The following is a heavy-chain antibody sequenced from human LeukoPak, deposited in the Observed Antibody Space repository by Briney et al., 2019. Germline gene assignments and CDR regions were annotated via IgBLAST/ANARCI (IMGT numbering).Heavy chain of an antibody. CDR1: GFTFSSFW. CDR3: ARAWDSGTVAVAGYFDY. V-gene: IGHV3-7*01. CDR2: IKQDGSEK. J-gene: IGHJ4*02. D-gene: IGHD6-19*01. Sequence: GDSLKISCASSGFTFSSFWMSWVRQAPGTGLEWVANIKQDGSEKYYVDSVKGRFTISRDNAKNSLYLQMNSLRAEDTAVYYCARAWDSGTVAVAGYFDYWGQGTLVTVSS.